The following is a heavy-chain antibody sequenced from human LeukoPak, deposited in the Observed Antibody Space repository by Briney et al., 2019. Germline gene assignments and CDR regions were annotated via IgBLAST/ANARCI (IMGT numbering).Heavy chain of an antibody. Sequence: SETLSLTCTVSGGSISSGDYYWSWIRQPPGKGLEWIGYIYYSGSPYYNPSLKSRVTISVDTSKNQFSLKLSSVTAADTAVYYCASLNPRSGASFDYWGQGTLVTVSS. V-gene: IGHV4-30-4*01. CDR3: ASLNPRSGASFDY. CDR1: GGSISSGDYY. D-gene: IGHD2-15*01. J-gene: IGHJ4*02. CDR2: IYYSGSP.